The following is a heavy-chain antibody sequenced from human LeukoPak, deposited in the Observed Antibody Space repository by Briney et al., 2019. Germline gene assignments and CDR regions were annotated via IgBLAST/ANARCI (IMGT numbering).Heavy chain of an antibody. V-gene: IGHV1-69*05. CDR2: IIPIFGTA. CDR1: GYTFTGYY. D-gene: IGHD1-7*01. CDR3: ARSITGTTWYNWFDP. Sequence: SVKVSCKASGYTFTGYYMHWVRQAPGQGLEWMGGIIPIFGTANCAQKFQGRVTITTDESTSTAYMELSSLRSEDTAVYYCARSITGTTWYNWFDPWAREPWSPSPQ. J-gene: IGHJ5*02.